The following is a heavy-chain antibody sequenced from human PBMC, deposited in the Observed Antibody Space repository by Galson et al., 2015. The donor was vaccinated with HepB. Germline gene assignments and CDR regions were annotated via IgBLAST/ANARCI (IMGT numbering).Heavy chain of an antibody. D-gene: IGHD5-12*01. CDR3: ARDGSGYDSYFDY. CDR2: ISSGSDYI. V-gene: IGHV3-21*01. J-gene: IGHJ4*02. Sequence: SLRLSCAASEFTFHAYTLNWVRQAPGKGLEWVSSISSGSDYIYYADSVKGRFTISRDNAKNSVSLQINSLRAEDTAVYYCARDGSGYDSYFDYWGQGTLVTVSS. CDR1: EFTFHAYT.